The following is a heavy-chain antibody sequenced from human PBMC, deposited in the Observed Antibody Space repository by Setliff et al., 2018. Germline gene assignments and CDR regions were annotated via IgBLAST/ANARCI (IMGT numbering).Heavy chain of an antibody. CDR3: ARTEYSYRYGSDYYYYGMDV. Sequence: GGSLRLSCAASGFTFSSYEMNWVRQAPGKGLEWVSYISSSGSTIYYADSVKGRFTISRDNAKNSLYLQMNSLRAEDTAVYYCARTEYSYRYGSDYYYYGMDVWGHGTLVTVSS. CDR1: GFTFSSYE. CDR2: ISSSGSTI. J-gene: IGHJ6*02. V-gene: IGHV3-48*03. D-gene: IGHD5-18*01.